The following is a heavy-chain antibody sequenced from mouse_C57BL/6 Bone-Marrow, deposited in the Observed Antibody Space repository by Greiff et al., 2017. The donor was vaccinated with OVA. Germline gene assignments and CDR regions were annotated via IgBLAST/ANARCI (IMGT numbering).Heavy chain of an antibody. CDR1: GYTFTDYN. CDR3: ARGGNLLWLRRRFAY. Sequence: VQLKESGPELVKPGASVKMSCKASGYTFTDYNMHWVKQSHGKSLEWIGYINPNNGGTSYNQKFKGKATLTVNKSSSTAYMELRSLTSEDSAVYYCARGGNLLWLRRRFAYWGQGTLVTVSA. CDR2: INPNNGGT. J-gene: IGHJ3*01. V-gene: IGHV1-22*01. D-gene: IGHD2-2*01.